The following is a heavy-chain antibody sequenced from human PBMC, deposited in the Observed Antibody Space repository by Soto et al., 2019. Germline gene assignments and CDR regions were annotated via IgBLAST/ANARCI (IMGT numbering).Heavy chain of an antibody. CDR1: GGTFSNYL. Sequence: SVKVSCKASGGTFSNYLFSWVKEAPGQGLEWVGGIFPMPGTTHYAQKFQGRVTITADKSTSTVYMELRSLTSEDTAVYYCARTLEFRNGYISHFDYWGQGTLVTSPQ. D-gene: IGHD1-1*01. CDR3: ARTLEFRNGYISHFDY. J-gene: IGHJ4*02. V-gene: IGHV1-69*10. CDR2: IFPMPGTT.